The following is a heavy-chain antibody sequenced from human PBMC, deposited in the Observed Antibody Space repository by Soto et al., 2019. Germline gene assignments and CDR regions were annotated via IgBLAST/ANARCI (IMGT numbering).Heavy chain of an antibody. CDR1: GFALNIFW. D-gene: IGHD1-1*01. CDR2: MNQDGSEK. V-gene: IGHV3-7*01. CDR3: ARDGPTTLLGQSYQF. Sequence: EVHLVESGGGLVQPGDSLSLSCAASGFALNIFWMSWIRQAPGKGLEWVANMNQDGSEKYYVDSVKGRFRISRDNAKNSVYLKMDGLSVEDTAVYYCARDGPTTLLGQSYQFWGQGTLVTVSS. J-gene: IGHJ1*01.